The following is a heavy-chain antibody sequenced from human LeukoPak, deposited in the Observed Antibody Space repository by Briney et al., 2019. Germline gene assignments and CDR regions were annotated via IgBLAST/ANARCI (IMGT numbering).Heavy chain of an antibody. CDR1: GFTVSSNY. CDR2: IYSGGST. J-gene: IGHJ4*02. CDR3: ARGLSYGGNSGAYYFDY. V-gene: IGHV3-53*04. D-gene: IGHD4-23*01. Sequence: GGSLRLSCAASGFTVSSNYMSWVRQAPGKGLEWVSVIYSGGSTYYADSVKGRFTISRHNSKNTLHLQMNSLRAEDTAVYYCARGLSYGGNSGAYYFDYWGQGTLVTVSS.